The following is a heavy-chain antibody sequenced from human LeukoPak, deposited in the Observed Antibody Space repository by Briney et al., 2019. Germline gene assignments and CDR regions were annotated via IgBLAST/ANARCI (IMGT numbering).Heavy chain of an antibody. CDR2: IYYSGST. V-gene: IGHV4-59*08. CDR3: ARLYLVPNWFDP. CDR1: GGSISSYY. J-gene: IGHJ5*02. D-gene: IGHD6-13*01. Sequence: SETLSLTCTVSGGSISSYYWSWIRQPPGKGLEWIGYIYYSGSTNYNPSLKSRVTISVDTSKNQFSLKLSSVTAADTAVYYCARLYLVPNWFDPWGQGTLVTVSS.